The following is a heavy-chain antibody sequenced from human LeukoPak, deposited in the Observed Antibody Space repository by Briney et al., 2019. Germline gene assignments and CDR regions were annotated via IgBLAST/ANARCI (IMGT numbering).Heavy chain of an antibody. CDR2: ITNSGSSR. CDR3: ARDLAVAGF. CDR1: GLSFSDYY. Sequence: GGSLRLSCAASGLSFSDYYMAWVRQAPGRGLEWVSYITNSGSSRYYADSVRGRFTISRNNAKNSLYLQMDGLRVEDTAVYYCARDLAVAGFWGRGTLVTVSS. D-gene: IGHD6-19*01. V-gene: IGHV3-11*01. J-gene: IGHJ4*02.